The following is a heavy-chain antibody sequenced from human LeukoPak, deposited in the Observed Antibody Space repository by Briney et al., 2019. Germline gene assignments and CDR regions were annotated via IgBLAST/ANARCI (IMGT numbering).Heavy chain of an antibody. CDR1: GGSISNENW. CDR3: ATPNDAFNI. V-gene: IGHV4-4*02. CDR2: IHHRGGT. J-gene: IGHJ3*02. Sequence: KPSGTLSLTCAVSGGSISNENWWSWVRPPPGKGLEWIGEIHHRGGTNYNSSLRSRVTISIDTSKNQFSLKLTSVTAADTAVYYCATPNDAFNIWGQGTMVTVPS.